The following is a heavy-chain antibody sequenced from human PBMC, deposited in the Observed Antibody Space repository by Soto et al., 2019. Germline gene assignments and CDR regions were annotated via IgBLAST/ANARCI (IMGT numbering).Heavy chain of an antibody. CDR2: VYWDDDN. J-gene: IGHJ4*02. CDR3: AHKVTADLNARVFDY. V-gene: IGHV2-5*02. Sequence: QITLKESGPTLVQPTQTLTLTCSLSGFSVTTHGVGVGWIRQPPGKALEWLAVVYWDDDNRYRPSLKSRVTFNRDISKDQVVFTMANMDPADTATYYCAHKVTADLNARVFDYWGQGTPVTVSS. CDR1: GFSVTTHGVG.